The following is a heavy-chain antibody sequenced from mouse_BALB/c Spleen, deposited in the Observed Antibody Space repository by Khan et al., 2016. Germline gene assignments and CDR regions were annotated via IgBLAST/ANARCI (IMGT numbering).Heavy chain of an antibody. V-gene: IGHV2-6-4*01. Sequence: QMQLEESGPGLVAPSQSLSITCTVSGFSLSRYSVHWVRQSPGKGLEWLGMIWGGGSTDYNSALKSRLSISQDNSKSQVFLKMNSLQTDDTAMYYWARRGYWYFDVWGAGTTVTVSS. CDR2: IWGGGST. CDR3: ARRGYWYFDV. J-gene: IGHJ1*01. CDR1: GFSLSRYS.